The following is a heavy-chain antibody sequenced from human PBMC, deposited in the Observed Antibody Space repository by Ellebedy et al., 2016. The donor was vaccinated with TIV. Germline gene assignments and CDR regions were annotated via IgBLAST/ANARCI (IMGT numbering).Heavy chain of an antibody. CDR3: AKDMVFGDGKWEIDV. Sequence: GESLKISCAASGFPSSSYWMTWVRQAPGKGLEWVANIKQDGSEKNYVDSVKGRFTISRDNAKNSLYLQMNSLRVEDTAVYYCAKDMVFGDGKWEIDVWGQGTTVTVSS. CDR2: IKQDGSEK. J-gene: IGHJ6*02. CDR1: GFPSSSYW. V-gene: IGHV3-7*03. D-gene: IGHD1-26*01.